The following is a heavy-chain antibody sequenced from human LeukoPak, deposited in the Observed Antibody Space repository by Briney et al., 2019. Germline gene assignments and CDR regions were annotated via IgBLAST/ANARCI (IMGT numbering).Heavy chain of an antibody. Sequence: AGRSLRLSCAASGFTFSSYGMHWVRQAPGKGLEWVAVISYDGSNKYYADSVKGRFTISRDNSKNTLYLQMNSLRAEDTAVYYCAKDRHSGYGSFDAFDIWGQGTMGTVSS. CDR2: ISYDGSNK. D-gene: IGHD5-12*01. CDR1: GFTFSSYG. CDR3: AKDRHSGYGSFDAFDI. V-gene: IGHV3-30*18. J-gene: IGHJ3*02.